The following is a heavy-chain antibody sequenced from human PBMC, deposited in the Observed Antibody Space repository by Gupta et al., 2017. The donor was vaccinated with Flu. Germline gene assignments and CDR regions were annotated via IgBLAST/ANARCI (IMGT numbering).Heavy chain of an antibody. J-gene: IGHJ1*01. CDR2: IYHNGDT. D-gene: IGHD5-18*01. V-gene: IGHV4-39*01. Sequence: CTVSGGSISNRDYYWGWVRQPPGKGLEWIGSIYHNGDTYYNPSLKSRLTMSVDTPKNQVSLNLSPVTAADSAVYYCWAEYTGASNSNWGQG. CDR1: GGSISNRDYY. CDR3: WAEYTGASNSN.